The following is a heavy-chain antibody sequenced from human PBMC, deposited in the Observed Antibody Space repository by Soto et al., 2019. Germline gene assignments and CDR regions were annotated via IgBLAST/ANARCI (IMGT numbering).Heavy chain of an antibody. V-gene: IGHV4-31*03. Sequence: QVQLQESGPRLVKPSQTLSLTCTVSGGSISSGGYYWSWIRQHPGKGLEWIGYIYYSGGTYYNPSLKSRVTIAVDTSKNQFSLKLSSVTAAVTAVYYCARWVGATSFDYWGMGTLVTVSS. D-gene: IGHD1-26*01. CDR1: GGSISSGGYY. J-gene: IGHJ4*02. CDR2: IYYSGGT. CDR3: ARWVGATSFDY.